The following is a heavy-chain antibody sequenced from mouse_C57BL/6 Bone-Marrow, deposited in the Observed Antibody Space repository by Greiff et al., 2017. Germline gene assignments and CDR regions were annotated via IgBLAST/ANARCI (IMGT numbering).Heavy chain of an antibody. V-gene: IGHV5-4*01. CDR2: ISDGGSYT. CDR1: GFTFSSYA. J-gene: IGHJ2*01. Sequence: EVKVEESGGGLVKPGGSLKLSCAASGFTFSSYAMSRVRQTPEKRLEWVATISDGGSYTYYPDNVKGRFTISRDNAKNNLYLQMSHLKSEDTAMYYCARDDYWGQGTTLTVSS. CDR3: ARDDY.